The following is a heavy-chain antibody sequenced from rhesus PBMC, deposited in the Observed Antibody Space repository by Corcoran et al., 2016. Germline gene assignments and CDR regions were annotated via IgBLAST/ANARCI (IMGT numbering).Heavy chain of an antibody. CDR3: ARDIAADGNWYFDL. V-gene: IGHV3-54*02. CDR2: KSFDCSNK. Sequence: EVQLVESGGGLVQPGGSLRLSCAASGFTFTNYGIHWVRQAPGKGLDLVAVKSFDCSNKYYAVSGYDRLTSSRDNSNNILYLQMNNLKLEDTAVYYCARDIAADGNWYFDLWGPGTPITISS. CDR1: GFTFTNYG. D-gene: IGHD6-25*01. J-gene: IGHJ2*01.